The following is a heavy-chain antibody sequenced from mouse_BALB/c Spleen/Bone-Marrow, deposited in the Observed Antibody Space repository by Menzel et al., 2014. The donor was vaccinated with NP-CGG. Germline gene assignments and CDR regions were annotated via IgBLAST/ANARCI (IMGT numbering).Heavy chain of an antibody. CDR3: TRRGFDF. V-gene: IGHV14-3*02. Sequence: EVQLQQSGAELVKPGASVKLSCTASGFNIKDTYIHWVKRRPEQGLEWIGRIDPENGNIKYDPKFQVKATITADTPSNTAALQHSSLTSDDAAVYYCTRRGFDFWGQGTTLTVSS. CDR2: IDPENGNI. J-gene: IGHJ2*01. CDR1: GFNIKDTY.